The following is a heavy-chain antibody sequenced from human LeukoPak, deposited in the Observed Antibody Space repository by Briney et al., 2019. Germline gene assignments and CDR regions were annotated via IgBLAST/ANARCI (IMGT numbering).Heavy chain of an antibody. CDR1: GFTFSSYG. J-gene: IGHJ4*02. Sequence: PGGSLRLSCAASGFTFSSYGMHWVRQAPGKGLEWVAFIRYDGNNKYYADSVKGRFTISRDNSKNTLYLQMNSLRAEDTAVYYCANVVINFGGKLSDYWGQGTLVTVSS. D-gene: IGHD3-16*01. V-gene: IGHV3-30*02. CDR2: IRYDGNNK. CDR3: ANVVINFGGKLSDY.